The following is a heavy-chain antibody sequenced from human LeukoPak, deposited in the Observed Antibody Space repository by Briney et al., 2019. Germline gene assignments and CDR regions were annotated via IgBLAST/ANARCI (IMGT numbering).Heavy chain of an antibody. V-gene: IGHV3-53*01. D-gene: IGHD2-8*01. CDR3: AGWVYF. Sequence: PGGSLRLSCAAAGFTVSSNYMSWVRQAPGKGLEWVSLIYSGGGTYYADSVKGRFTISRDNSKNTLYLQMNSLRADDTAVYYCAGWVYFWGQGTLVTVSS. J-gene: IGHJ4*02. CDR1: GFTVSSNY. CDR2: IYSGGGT.